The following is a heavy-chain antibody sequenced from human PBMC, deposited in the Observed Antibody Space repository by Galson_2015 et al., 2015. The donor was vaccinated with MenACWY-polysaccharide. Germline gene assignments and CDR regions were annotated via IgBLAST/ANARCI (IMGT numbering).Heavy chain of an antibody. Sequence: LRLSCAVSGFSITSYAVNWVRQAPGKGLEWVAVISGSGTNIQYADSVKGRFTISRDTSKSTLYLQMNSLRAEDTAKYYCAKASQWGAAAAGSFDHWGQGTLVTVSS. CDR1: GFSITSYA. V-gene: IGHV3-23*01. D-gene: IGHD6-13*01. J-gene: IGHJ4*02. CDR3: AKASQWGAAAAGSFDH. CDR2: ISGSGTNI.